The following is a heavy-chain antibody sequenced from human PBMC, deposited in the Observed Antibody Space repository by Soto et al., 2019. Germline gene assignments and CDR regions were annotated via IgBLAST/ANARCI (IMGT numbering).Heavy chain of an antibody. V-gene: IGHV4-39*01. CDR2: IYYSVST. Sequence: PSETLSLTCTVSGGSISISNYYLGWIRQPPGKGLEWIGSIYYSVSTYYSPSLKSRVTISVDTSKNQFSLKLSSVTAADTAVYYCARSRGGWGEYDYWGQGSLLTL. CDR3: ARSRGGWGEYDY. D-gene: IGHD3-16*01. J-gene: IGHJ4*02. CDR1: GGSISISNYY.